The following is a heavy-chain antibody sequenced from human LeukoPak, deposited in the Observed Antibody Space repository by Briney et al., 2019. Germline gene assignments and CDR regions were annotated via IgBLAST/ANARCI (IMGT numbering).Heavy chain of an antibody. CDR2: INPSDGST. CDR1: GYTFTNYY. CDR3: ARSLPRGSNYFVWSMIDD. V-gene: IGHV1-46*01. Sequence: ASVKVSCKAPGYTFTNYYMHWVRQAPGQGLEWMGIINPSDGSTSYTQKFQGRVTMTSDTSTSTVYMNLRSLRSEDTAVYYCARSLPRGSNYFVWSMIDDWGQGTLVIVSS. D-gene: IGHD1-26*01. J-gene: IGHJ4*02.